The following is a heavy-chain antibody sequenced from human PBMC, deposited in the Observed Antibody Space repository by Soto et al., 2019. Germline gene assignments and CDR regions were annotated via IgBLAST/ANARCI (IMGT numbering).Heavy chain of an antibody. D-gene: IGHD3-10*01. Sequence: LSLTCTVSGGSISGYYWTWIRQPPGKGLEWVGSLFYGGTTDYNPSLKSRLTMSLDTSKNHFSLKLRSVTAADTAVYYCARHRGPAPVYWGQGTLVTVSS. CDR1: GGSISGYY. J-gene: IGHJ4*02. V-gene: IGHV4-39*01. CDR3: ARHRGPAPVY. CDR2: LFYGGTT.